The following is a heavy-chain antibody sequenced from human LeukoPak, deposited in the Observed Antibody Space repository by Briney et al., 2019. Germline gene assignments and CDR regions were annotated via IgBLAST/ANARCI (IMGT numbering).Heavy chain of an antibody. V-gene: IGHV5-51*01. CDR3: ARQGIVYASVDY. CDR1: GYSFSSYW. Sequence: GESLKISCKGSGYSFSSYWIGWVRQMPGKGLEWMGIIYPGDSDATYSPSFQGQVTISADKSISTVYLQWRSLKASDTAMYYCARQGIVYASVDYWGQGTLVTVSS. D-gene: IGHD2-8*01. J-gene: IGHJ4*02. CDR2: IYPGDSDA.